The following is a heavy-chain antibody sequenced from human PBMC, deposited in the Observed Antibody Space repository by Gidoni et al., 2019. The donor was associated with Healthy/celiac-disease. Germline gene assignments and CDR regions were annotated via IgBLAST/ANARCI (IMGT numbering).Heavy chain of an antibody. Sequence: EVQLLESVGGLVQPGGSLSLPCAASGFTFSSYAMSWVRQAPGKGLEWVSAISGSGGSTYYADSVKGRFTISRDNSKNTLYLQMNSLRAEDTAVYYCAKDRTATVTNLFDYWGQGTLVTVSS. CDR1: GFTFSSYA. V-gene: IGHV3-23*01. J-gene: IGHJ4*02. CDR2: ISGSGGST. D-gene: IGHD4-17*01. CDR3: AKDRTATVTNLFDY.